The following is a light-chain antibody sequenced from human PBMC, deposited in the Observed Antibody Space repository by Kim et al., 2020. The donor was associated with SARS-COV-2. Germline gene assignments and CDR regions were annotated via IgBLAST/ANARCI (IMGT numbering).Light chain of an antibody. V-gene: IGKV3-11*01. J-gene: IGKJ1*01. Sequence: LSPGGSATLSCRASQNINYYLAWYQQKAGQAPRLLSYDTSNRASGIPARFSGSGSGTDFTLTISSLEAEDFAFYYCQQRSSWPRTFGQGTKV. CDR1: QNINYY. CDR3: QQRSSWPRT. CDR2: DTS.